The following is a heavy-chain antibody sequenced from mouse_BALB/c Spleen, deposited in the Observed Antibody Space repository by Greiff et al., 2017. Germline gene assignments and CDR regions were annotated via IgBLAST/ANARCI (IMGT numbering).Heavy chain of an antibody. CDR1: GYSITSDYA. J-gene: IGHJ4*01. V-gene: IGHV3-2*02. CDR2: ISYSGST. CDR3: ARSYDGYGAMDY. Sequence: EVQRVESGPGLVKPSQSLSLTCTVTGYSITSDYAWNWIRQFPGNKLEWMGYISYSGSTSYNPSLKSRISITRDTSKNQFFLQLNSVTTEDTATYYCARSYDGYGAMDYWGQGTSVTVSS. D-gene: IGHD2-3*01.